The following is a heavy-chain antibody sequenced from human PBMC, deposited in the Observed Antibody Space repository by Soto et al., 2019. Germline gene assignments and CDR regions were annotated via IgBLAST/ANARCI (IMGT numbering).Heavy chain of an antibody. CDR2: ISAYNGNT. J-gene: IGHJ4*02. D-gene: IGHD4-17*01. Sequence: ASVKVSCKASGYTFTSYGISWVRQAPGQGLEWMGWISAYNGNTNYAQKLQGRVTMTTDTSTSTAYMELRSLRSDDAAVYYCARVRGYYGGNRHFDYWGQGTLVTVSS. V-gene: IGHV1-18*04. CDR1: GYTFTSYG. CDR3: ARVRGYYGGNRHFDY.